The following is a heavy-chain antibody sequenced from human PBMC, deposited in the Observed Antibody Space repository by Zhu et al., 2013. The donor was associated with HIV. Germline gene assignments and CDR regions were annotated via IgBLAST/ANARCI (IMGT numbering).Heavy chain of an antibody. CDR1: GYTFTSYA. V-gene: IGHV1-3*01. CDR3: ASQYSSSWYSLDAFDI. J-gene: IGHJ3*02. Sequence: QVQLVQSGAEVKKPGASVKVSCKASGYTFTSYAMHWVRQAPGQRLEWMGWINAGNGNTKYSQKFQGRVTITRDTSASTAYMELSSLRSEDTAVYYCASQYSSSWYSLDAFDIWGQGTMVTVSS. CDR2: INAGNGNT. D-gene: IGHD6-13*01.